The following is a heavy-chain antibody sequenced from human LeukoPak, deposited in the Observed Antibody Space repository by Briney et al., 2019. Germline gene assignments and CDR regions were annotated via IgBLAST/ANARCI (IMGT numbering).Heavy chain of an antibody. V-gene: IGHV3-23*01. Sequence: PGGSLRLSCAASGFTFSSYAMSWVRQAPGKGLEWVSAISGSGGSTYYADSVKGRFTISRDNSKNTLYLRMNSLRAEDTAVYYCAKSIRRDGYTLYYFDYWGQGTLVTVSS. CDR1: GFTFSSYA. CDR2: ISGSGGST. D-gene: IGHD5-24*01. CDR3: AKSIRRDGYTLYYFDY. J-gene: IGHJ4*02.